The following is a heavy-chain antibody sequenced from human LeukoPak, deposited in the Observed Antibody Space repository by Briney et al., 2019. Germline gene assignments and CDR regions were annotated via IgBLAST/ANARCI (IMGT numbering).Heavy chain of an antibody. CDR3: ARRREATVGRYYYYYMDV. Sequence: GESLKISCQGSGYSFTSYWIGWVRQMPGKGLEWMGIIYPGDSDTRYSPSFQGQVTISADKSISTAYLQWSSLKASDTAMYYCARRREATVGRYYYYYMDVWGKGTTVTVSS. CDR1: GYSFTSYW. V-gene: IGHV5-51*01. D-gene: IGHD4-11*01. CDR2: IYPGDSDT. J-gene: IGHJ6*03.